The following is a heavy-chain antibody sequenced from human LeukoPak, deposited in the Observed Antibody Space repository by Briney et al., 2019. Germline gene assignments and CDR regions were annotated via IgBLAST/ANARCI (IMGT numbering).Heavy chain of an antibody. CDR2: INPSGGST. Sequence: ASVKVSCKASGYTFTSDYMHWVRQAPGQGLEWMGIINPSGGSTNYAQRFQGRVTMTRDTSTSTVYMELSSLRSEDTAVYYCARDQPEWHTDWDYWGQGTLVTVSS. V-gene: IGHV1-46*01. J-gene: IGHJ4*02. CDR1: GYTFTSDY. CDR3: ARDQPEWHTDWDY. D-gene: IGHD1-14*01.